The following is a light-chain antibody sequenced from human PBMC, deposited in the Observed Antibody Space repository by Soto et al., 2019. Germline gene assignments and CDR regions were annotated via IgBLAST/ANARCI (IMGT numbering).Light chain of an antibody. V-gene: IGLV2-14*01. CDR1: SSDVGNSNF. Sequence: QSVLTQPASVSGSPGQSITISCTGTSSDVGNSNFVSWFQQHPGKAPKLIIYDVTNRPSGVSDRFSGSKSGYTASLTISGVQAEDEADYYCNSYTSSSTWVFGGGTQLTVL. CDR3: NSYTSSSTWV. CDR2: DVT. J-gene: IGLJ3*02.